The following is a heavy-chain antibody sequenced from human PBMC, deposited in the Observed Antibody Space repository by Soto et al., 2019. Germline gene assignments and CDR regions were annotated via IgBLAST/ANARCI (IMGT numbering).Heavy chain of an antibody. Sequence: SETLSLTCTVSGGSISSYYWSWIRQPPGRGLELIGYIYYSGSTNYNPSLKSRVTISVDTSKNQFSLKLSSVTAADTAVYYCARLGAQEIDPWGQGTLVTVSS. CDR3: ARLGAQEIDP. J-gene: IGHJ5*02. CDR2: IYYSGST. V-gene: IGHV4-59*08. CDR1: GGSISSYY. D-gene: IGHD3-16*01.